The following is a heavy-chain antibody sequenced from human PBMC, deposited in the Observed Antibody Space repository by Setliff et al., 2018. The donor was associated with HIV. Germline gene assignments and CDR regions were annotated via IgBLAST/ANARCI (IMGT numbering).Heavy chain of an antibody. D-gene: IGHD2-2*01. CDR1: GGSINSHY. CDR3: ARDPGGLYCTSASCQGGCFDP. Sequence: PSETLSLTCTVSGGSINSHYWSWVRQPPGKGLEWIGSIYYSRNTNYNPPLKSRVTISVETSKNQFSLKLNSVTAADTAVYYWARDPGGLYCTSASCQGGCFDPWGQGTLVTVSS. J-gene: IGHJ5*02. V-gene: IGHV4-59*11. CDR2: IYYSRNT.